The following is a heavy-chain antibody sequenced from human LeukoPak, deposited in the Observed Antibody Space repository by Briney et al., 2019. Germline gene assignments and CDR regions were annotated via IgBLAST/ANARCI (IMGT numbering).Heavy chain of an antibody. CDR3: AREPLDF. CDR1: GFTFSNYA. Sequence: GGSLRLSCAASGFTFSNYAMSWVRQAPGKGLEWVSALSVSSVRTYYADSVKGRFTISRDNSKNTLYLQLNSLRAEDTAVYYCAREPLDFWGQGTLVTVST. CDR2: LSVSSVRT. J-gene: IGHJ4*02. V-gene: IGHV3-23*01.